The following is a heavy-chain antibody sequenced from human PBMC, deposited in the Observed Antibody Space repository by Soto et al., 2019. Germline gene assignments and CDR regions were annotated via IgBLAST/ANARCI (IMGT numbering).Heavy chain of an antibody. CDR3: ATQSADGDTRYFDY. CDR1: GGTLSSYA. V-gene: IGHV1-69*01. CDR2: YIPIFGTA. Sequence: QVQLVQSGAEVKKPGSSVKVSCKASGGTLSSYAISWVRQAPGPGLEWMGWYIPIFGTANYAHKFQGRVRITADESTSTAYMELRSLRSEDTAVYYCATQSADGDTRYFDYWGQGTRVTVAS. J-gene: IGHJ4*02.